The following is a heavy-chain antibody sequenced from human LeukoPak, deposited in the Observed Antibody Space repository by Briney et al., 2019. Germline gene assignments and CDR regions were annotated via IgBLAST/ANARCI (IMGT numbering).Heavy chain of an antibody. CDR3: ARNIQEQWLVQGY. V-gene: IGHV1-2*02. CDR2: INPNSGGT. J-gene: IGHJ4*02. CDR1: GYTFTDYY. Sequence: ASVKVSCKASGYTFTDYYVHWVRQAPGQGLEWMGWINPNSGGTNYAQKFQGRVTMTRDTSISTAYMEVSRLRSDDTAVYYCARNIQEQWLVQGYWGQGTLVTVSS. D-gene: IGHD6-19*01.